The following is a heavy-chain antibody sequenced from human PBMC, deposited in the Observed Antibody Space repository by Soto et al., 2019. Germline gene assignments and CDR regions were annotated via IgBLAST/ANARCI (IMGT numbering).Heavy chain of an antibody. Sequence: HPGGSLRLSCAASGFTFSDYYMSWIRQAPGKGLEWVSGISDSGGLTYYADSVKGRFTISRDNSRNTLYLQMNSLGAEDAALYYCAKALVGEVGATDYWGQGTLVTVSS. V-gene: IGHV3-23*01. CDR3: AKALVGEVGATDY. CDR2: ISDSGGLT. J-gene: IGHJ4*02. CDR1: GFTFSDYY. D-gene: IGHD1-26*01.